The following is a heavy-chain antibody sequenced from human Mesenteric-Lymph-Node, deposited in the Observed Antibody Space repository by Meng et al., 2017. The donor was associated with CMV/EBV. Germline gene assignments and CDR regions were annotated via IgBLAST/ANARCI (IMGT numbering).Heavy chain of an antibody. Sequence: GGSLRLSCAASGFTFSSYWMHWVRQAPGKGLVWVSGIKSDGSSTRYAGSVKGRFTISRDNAENTLYLQLNSLRAEDTAVYYCARGNYYGMDVWGQGTTVTVSS. CDR1: GFTFSSYW. CDR3: ARGNYYGMDV. V-gene: IGHV3-74*01. CDR2: IKSDGSST. J-gene: IGHJ6*02.